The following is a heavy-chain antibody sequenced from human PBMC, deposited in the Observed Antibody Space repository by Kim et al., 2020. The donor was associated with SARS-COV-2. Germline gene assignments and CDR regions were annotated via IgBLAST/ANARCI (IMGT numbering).Heavy chain of an antibody. J-gene: IGHJ3*02. V-gene: IGHV3-53*04. D-gene: IGHD3-16*01. CDR3: ASLTFGRKDHDGFDI. Sequence: SVNGRFTISRHTSHNTLYLQMTNLRAEDTAIYFCASLTFGRKDHDGFDIWGQGTMVTVSS.